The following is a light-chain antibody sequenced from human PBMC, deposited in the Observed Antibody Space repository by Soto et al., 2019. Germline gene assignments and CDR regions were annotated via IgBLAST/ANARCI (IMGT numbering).Light chain of an antibody. V-gene: IGLV2-8*01. CDR2: EVT. Sequence: QSVLTQPPSASGSPGQPLTISCTGTSSDVGFYNFVSWYQQRPGKAPKLVIYEVTKRPSGVPDRFSGSKSGSTASLTVSGLQADDEADYYCASYAGTKLLVFGSGTKVTVL. J-gene: IGLJ1*01. CDR1: SSDVGFYNF. CDR3: ASYAGTKLLV.